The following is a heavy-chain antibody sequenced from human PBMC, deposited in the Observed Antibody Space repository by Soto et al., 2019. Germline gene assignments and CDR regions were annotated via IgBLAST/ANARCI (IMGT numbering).Heavy chain of an antibody. CDR2: ISSNEGST. CDR3: VKDWGVRGVIITYWYYYYGMDV. V-gene: IGHV3-64D*08. J-gene: IGHJ6*02. D-gene: IGHD3-10*01. Sequence: GGSLRLSCSASGFTFSSYAMHWVRQAPGKGLEYVSAISSNEGSTYYADSVKGRFTISRDNSKNTLYLQMSSLRAEDTAVYYCVKDWGVRGVIITYWYYYYGMDVWAKGPRSPSP. CDR1: GFTFSSYA.